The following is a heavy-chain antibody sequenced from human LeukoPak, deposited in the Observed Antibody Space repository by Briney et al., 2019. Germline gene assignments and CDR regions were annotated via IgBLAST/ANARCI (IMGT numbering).Heavy chain of an antibody. CDR2: IYTSGST. Sequence: SETLSLTCTVSGGSISSGSYYWSWIRQPAGKGLEWTGRIYTSGSTNYNPSLKSRVTISVDTSKNQFSLKLSSVTAADTAVYYCAGYGGNRFDYWGQGTLVTVSS. CDR1: GGSISSGSYY. D-gene: IGHD4-23*01. J-gene: IGHJ4*02. V-gene: IGHV4-61*02. CDR3: AGYGGNRFDY.